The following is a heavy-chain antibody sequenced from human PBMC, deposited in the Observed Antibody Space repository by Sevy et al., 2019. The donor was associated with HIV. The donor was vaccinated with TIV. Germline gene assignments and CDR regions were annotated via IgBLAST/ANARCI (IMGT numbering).Heavy chain of an antibody. CDR1: GYTFTSYG. Sequence: ASVKVSCKASGYTFTSYGISWVRQAPGQGLEWMGWISAHNGNTNYAQKLQGRVTMTTDTSTSTAYMELRSLRSDDTAVYYCARGEQQLVGGEYFQHWGQGTLVTVSS. CDR2: ISAHNGNT. J-gene: IGHJ1*01. D-gene: IGHD6-13*01. V-gene: IGHV1-18*01. CDR3: ARGEQQLVGGEYFQH.